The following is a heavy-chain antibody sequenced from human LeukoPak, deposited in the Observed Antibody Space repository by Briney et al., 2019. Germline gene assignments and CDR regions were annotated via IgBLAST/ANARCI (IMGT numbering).Heavy chain of an antibody. CDR2: ISSSSSTI. CDR1: GFTFSSYW. D-gene: IGHD3-3*01. J-gene: IGHJ6*03. Sequence: GGSLRLSCAASGFTFSSYWMSWVRQAPGKGLEWVSYISSSSSTIYYADSVKGRFTISRDNAKNSLYLQMNSLRAEDTAVYYCAQTYYDFWSGYYATGDYHYYYMDVWGKGTTVTVSS. V-gene: IGHV3-48*01. CDR3: AQTYYDFWSGYYATGDYHYYYMDV.